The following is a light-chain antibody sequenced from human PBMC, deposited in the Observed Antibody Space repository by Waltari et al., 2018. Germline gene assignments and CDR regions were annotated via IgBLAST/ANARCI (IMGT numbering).Light chain of an antibody. CDR3: QQYDGLVVT. CDR1: QYITGGW. V-gene: IGKV3-20*01. Sequence: EIVLTQSPGTLSLSPGERVILSCRASQYITGGWMTWYHQKPGQAPRLLIYAASTRAPGVPDRFSGSGSGTDFTLTISRLEPEDSGVDYCQQYDGLVVTFGGGTKVEIK. J-gene: IGKJ4*01. CDR2: AAS.